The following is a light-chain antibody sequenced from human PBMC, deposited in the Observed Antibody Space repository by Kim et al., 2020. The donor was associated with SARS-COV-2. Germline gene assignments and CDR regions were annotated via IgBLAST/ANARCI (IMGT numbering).Light chain of an antibody. V-gene: IGLV3-21*04. Sequence: SYELTQPPSVSVAPGKTAKISCGGNSIGSKSVHWYQQKSGQPPVLVIYYDSDRPSGIPERFSSSNSGNTATLTISRVEAGDEADYYCQVWDSSSDHRVVFGGGTQLTVL. J-gene: IGLJ2*01. CDR1: SIGSKS. CDR3: QVWDSSSDHRVV. CDR2: YDS.